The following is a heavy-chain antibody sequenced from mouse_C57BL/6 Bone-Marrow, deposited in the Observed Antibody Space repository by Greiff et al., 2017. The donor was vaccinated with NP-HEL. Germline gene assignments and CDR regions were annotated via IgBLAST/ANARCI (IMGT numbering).Heavy chain of an antibody. J-gene: IGHJ3*01. V-gene: IGHV1-81*01. CDR2: IYPRSGNT. Sequence: QVQLQQSGAELARPGASVKLSCKASGYTFTSYGISWVKQRTGQGLEWIGEIYPRSGNTYYTEKFKGKATLTADKSSSTAYMELRSLTSEDSAVYFCARSGYDGFAYWGQGTLVTVSA. D-gene: IGHD2-2*01. CDR3: ARSGYDGFAY. CDR1: GYTFTSYG.